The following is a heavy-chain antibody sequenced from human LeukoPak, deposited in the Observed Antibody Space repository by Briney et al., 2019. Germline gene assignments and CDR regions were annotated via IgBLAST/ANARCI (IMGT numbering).Heavy chain of an antibody. V-gene: IGHV4-38-2*01. CDR3: ASGYDLDY. D-gene: IGHD5-12*01. CDR2: IYHSGST. CDR1: GYSISSGYY. Sequence: PSETLSLTCAVSGYSISSGYYWGWIRQPPGKGLEWIGSIYHSGSTYYNPSPKSRVTISVDTSKNQFSLKLSSVTAADTAVYYCASGYDLDYWGQGTLVTVSS. J-gene: IGHJ4*02.